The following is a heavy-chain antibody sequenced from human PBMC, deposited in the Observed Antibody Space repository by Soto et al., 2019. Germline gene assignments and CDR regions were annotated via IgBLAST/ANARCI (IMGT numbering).Heavy chain of an antibody. V-gene: IGHV1-69*06. CDR2: IIPIFGTA. CDR1: GGTFSSYA. Sequence: SVKVSCKASGGTFSSYAISWVRQAPGQGLEWMGGIIPIFGTANYAQKFQGRVTITADKSTSTAYMELSSLRSEDTAVYYCASTYGSGSYPDYWGQGTLVTVSS. D-gene: IGHD3-10*01. J-gene: IGHJ4*02. CDR3: ASTYGSGSYPDY.